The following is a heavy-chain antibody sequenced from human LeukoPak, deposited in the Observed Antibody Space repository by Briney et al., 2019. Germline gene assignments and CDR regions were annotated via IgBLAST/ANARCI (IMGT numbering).Heavy chain of an antibody. CDR1: GFTFSSAW. CDR2: IRSKRDGGTT. D-gene: IGHD5-18*01. J-gene: IGHJ3*01. CDR3: TTADDSL. V-gene: IGHV3-15*01. Sequence: GGSLRLSCAASGFTFSSAWMNWVRQAPGQGLDWVGRIRSKRDGGTTEYAASVKGRFTISRDDSKNTLYLQMNSLETEDTAVYYCTTADDSLWGQGTMVTVSS.